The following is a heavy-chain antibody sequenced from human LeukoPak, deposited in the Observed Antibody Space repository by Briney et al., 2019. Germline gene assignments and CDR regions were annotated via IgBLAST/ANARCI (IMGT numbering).Heavy chain of an antibody. CDR2: INPNSDGT. Sequence: GASVKVSCKTSGYTFTGYYMHWVRRAPGQGLEWMGWINPNSDGTNYAQKFQGRVTMTRDTSISTVYMELSSLRSDDTAVYYCARDMVQQVVRGWFDPWGQGTLVTVSS. CDR3: ARDMVQQVVRGWFDP. V-gene: IGHV1-2*02. D-gene: IGHD6-13*01. J-gene: IGHJ5*02. CDR1: GYTFTGYY.